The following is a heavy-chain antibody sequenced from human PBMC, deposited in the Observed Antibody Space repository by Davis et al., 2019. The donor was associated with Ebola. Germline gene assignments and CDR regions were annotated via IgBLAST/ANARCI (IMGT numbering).Heavy chain of an antibody. V-gene: IGHV3-53*01. CDR3: ARGGEAPSYYDSSGYAFDI. Sequence: PGGSLRLSCAASGFTVSSNYMSWVRQAPGKGLEWVSVIYSGGSTYYADSVKGRFTISRNNSKNTLYLQMNSLRAEDTAVYYCARGGEAPSYYDSSGYAFDIWGQGTMVTVSS. D-gene: IGHD3-22*01. CDR1: GFTVSSNY. J-gene: IGHJ3*02. CDR2: IYSGGST.